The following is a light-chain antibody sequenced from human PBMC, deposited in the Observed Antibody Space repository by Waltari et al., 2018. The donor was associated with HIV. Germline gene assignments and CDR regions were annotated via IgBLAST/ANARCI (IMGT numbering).Light chain of an antibody. J-gene: IGLJ3*02. CDR3: SSYINTDTLV. CDR1: SSDIGLYNL. V-gene: IGLV2-14*01. Sequence: QSALTQPASVSGSLGQSITISCTGTSSDIGLYNLVSWYQQHPGKAPQLVIQGFGTRPSGVSERFAGSKSGNTASLTISTLQAEDEADYYCSSYINTDTLVFGGGTKLTVL. CDR2: GFG.